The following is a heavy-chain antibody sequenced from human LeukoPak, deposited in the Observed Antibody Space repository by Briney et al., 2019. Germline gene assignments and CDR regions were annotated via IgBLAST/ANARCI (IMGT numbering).Heavy chain of an antibody. CDR3: VRAYHPGGWFDP. CDR2: ISSSGSTI. D-gene: IGHD2-21*01. J-gene: IGHJ5*02. CDR1: GFTFSSYE. V-gene: IGHV3-48*03. Sequence: RPGGSLRLSCAASGFTFSSYEMNWVRQAPGKGLEWVSYISSSGSTIYYADSVKGRFTISRDNAKNSLYLQMNSLTADDTAVHYCVRAYHPGGWFDPWGQGTLVTVSS.